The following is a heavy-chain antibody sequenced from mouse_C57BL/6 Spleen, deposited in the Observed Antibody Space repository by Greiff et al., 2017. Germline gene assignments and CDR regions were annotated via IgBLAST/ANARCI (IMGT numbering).Heavy chain of an antibody. CDR3: ARRRCGEWGY. J-gene: IGHJ3*01. Sequence: VQLLQSGAELVKPGASVKLSCTASGFTFTDYSMHWVKQRPEQGLEWIGRIDPVGGETNYAAKFQGPATLTADKSANTAYLQLSSLTSEDTAVYYYARRRCGEWGYWGQGTMLTVSA. CDR2: IDPVGGET. CDR1: GFTFTDYS. V-gene: IGHV14-2*01. D-gene: IGHD1-3*01.